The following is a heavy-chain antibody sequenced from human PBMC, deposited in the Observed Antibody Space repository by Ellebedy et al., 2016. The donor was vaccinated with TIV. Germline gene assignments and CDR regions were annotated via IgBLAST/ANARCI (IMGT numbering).Heavy chain of an antibody. V-gene: IGHV3-53*01. J-gene: IGHJ4*02. CDR2: IYSGGDT. CDR1: GFTVGNNY. D-gene: IGHD5-18*01. CDR3: AKDRTPGDGYWVFDN. Sequence: GESLKISCTASGFTVGNNYMNWLRQAPGKGLEWVSLIYSGGDTVYADSVKGRFTISRDNSKRTVDLQMNSLRAEDTAVYFCAKDRTPGDGYWVFDNWGQGTLVSVSS.